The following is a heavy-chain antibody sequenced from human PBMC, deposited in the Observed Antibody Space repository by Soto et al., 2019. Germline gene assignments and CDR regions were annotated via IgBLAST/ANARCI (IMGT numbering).Heavy chain of an antibody. CDR2: KNPNSGHT. CDR1: VYTFTSYD. D-gene: IGHD6-19*01. CDR3: ARERTVAGNDY. J-gene: IGHJ4*02. V-gene: IGHV1-8*01. Sequence: GASVTVSCKASVYTFTSYDSNWVRQPTGQGLEWMGWKNPNSGHTGYAQKFPGRVTMTRNTSISTAYMELSSLRSEDTAVYYCARERTVAGNDYWGQGTLLTVSS.